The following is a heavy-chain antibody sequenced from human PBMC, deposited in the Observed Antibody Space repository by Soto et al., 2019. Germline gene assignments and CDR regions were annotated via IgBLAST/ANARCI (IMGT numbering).Heavy chain of an antibody. Sequence: ASVKVSCTASGYTFTSYGISWVRQAPGQGLEWMGWISAYNGNTNYAQKLQGRVTMTTDTSTSTAYMELRSLRSDDTAVYYCARGWEGGSKEDAFDIWGQGTMVTVSS. CDR1: GYTFTSYG. V-gene: IGHV1-18*01. D-gene: IGHD1-26*01. J-gene: IGHJ3*02. CDR2: ISAYNGNT. CDR3: ARGWEGGSKEDAFDI.